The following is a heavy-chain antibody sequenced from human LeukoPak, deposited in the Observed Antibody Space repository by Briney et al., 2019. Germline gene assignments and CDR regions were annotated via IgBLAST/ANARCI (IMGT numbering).Heavy chain of an antibody. CDR2: IIPIFGIA. D-gene: IGHD1-26*01. CDR3: ARALGSESYSGYDAFDI. V-gene: IGHV1-69*04. CDR1: GGTFSSYA. J-gene: IGHJ3*02. Sequence: ASVKVSCKASGGTFSSYAISWVRQAPGQGLEWMGRIIPIFGIANYAQKFQGRVTITADKSTSTAYMELSSLRSEDTAVYYCARALGSESYSGYDAFDIWGQGTMVTVSS.